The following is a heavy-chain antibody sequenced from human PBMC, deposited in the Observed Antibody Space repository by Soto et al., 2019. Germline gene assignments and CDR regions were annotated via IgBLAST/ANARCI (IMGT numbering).Heavy chain of an antibody. Sequence: GGSLRLSCAASGFTFSSYAMSWVRQAPGKGLEWVSAISGSGGSTYYADSVKGGFTISRDNSKNTLYLQMNSLGAEDKAVYYCAKVFHSRNCSSTSCALGRGYYYYYGMDVWGQGTTVTVSS. CDR1: GFTFSSYA. V-gene: IGHV3-23*01. D-gene: IGHD2-2*01. CDR2: ISGSGGST. J-gene: IGHJ6*02. CDR3: AKVFHSRNCSSTSCALGRGYYYYYGMDV.